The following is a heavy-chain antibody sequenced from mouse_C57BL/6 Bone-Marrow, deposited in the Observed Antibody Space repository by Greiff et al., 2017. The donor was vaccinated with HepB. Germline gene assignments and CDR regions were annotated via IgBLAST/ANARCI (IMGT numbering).Heavy chain of an antibody. J-gene: IGHJ3*01. V-gene: IGHV1-81*01. D-gene: IGHD1-1*01. Sequence: VQLVESGAELARPGASVKLSCKASGYTFTSYGISWVKQRTGQGLEWIGEIYPRSGNTYYNEKFKGKATLTADKSSSTAYMELRSLTSEDSAVYFCARWITTVVATNAYWGQGTLVTVSA. CDR1: GYTFTSYG. CDR3: ARWITTVVATNAY. CDR2: IYPRSGNT.